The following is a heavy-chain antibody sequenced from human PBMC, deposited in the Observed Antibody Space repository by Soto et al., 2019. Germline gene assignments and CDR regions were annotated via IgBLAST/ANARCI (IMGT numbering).Heavy chain of an antibody. J-gene: IGHJ3*02. D-gene: IGHD4-17*01. CDR3: AKQVHDYGDYDDAFDI. CDR2: ISGSGGST. CDR1: GFTFSSYA. Sequence: VGSLRLSCAASGFTFSSYAISWVRQAPGKGLEWVSAISGSGGSTYYADSVKGRFTISRDNSKNTLHLQMNSLRAEDTAVYYCAKQVHDYGDYDDAFDIWGHGTMVTVSS. V-gene: IGHV3-23*01.